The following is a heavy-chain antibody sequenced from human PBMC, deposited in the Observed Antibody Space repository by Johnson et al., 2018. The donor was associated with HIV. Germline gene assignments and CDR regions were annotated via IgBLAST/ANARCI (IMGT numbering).Heavy chain of an antibody. D-gene: IGHD1-26*01. Sequence: QVQLVESGGGLVQPGGSLRLSCAVSGFTVSSNYMSWVRQAPGKGLEWVAVISYDGSNKYYADSVKGRFTISRDNSKNTLYLQMSSLRAEDTAVYYCAKDMRPVRGWGGGSYRGVSDAFDIWGQGTMVTVSS. CDR2: ISYDGSNK. J-gene: IGHJ3*02. CDR1: GFTVSSNY. CDR3: AKDMRPVRGWGGGSYRGVSDAFDI. V-gene: IGHV3-30*18.